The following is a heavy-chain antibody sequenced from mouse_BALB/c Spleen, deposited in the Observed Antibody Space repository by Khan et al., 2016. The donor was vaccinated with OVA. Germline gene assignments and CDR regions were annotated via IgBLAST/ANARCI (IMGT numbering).Heavy chain of an antibody. Sequence: VQLKQSGPGLVKPSQSLSLTCTVTGYSITSDYAWNWIRQFPGNKLEWMGYISYSGNTKYNPSLTSRISITRDTSKNQFFLQLNSVTIEDTATYFCERIYGGGFDYWGQGTTLTVSS. CDR2: ISYSGNT. CDR1: GYSITSDYA. V-gene: IGHV3-2*02. D-gene: IGHD1-1*01. CDR3: ERIYGGGFDY. J-gene: IGHJ2*01.